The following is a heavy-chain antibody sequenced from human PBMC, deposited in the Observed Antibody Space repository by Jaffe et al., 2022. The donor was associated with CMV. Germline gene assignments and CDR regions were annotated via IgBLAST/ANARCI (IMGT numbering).Heavy chain of an antibody. CDR3: ARDSYPTWGYCSSTSCYLDY. Sequence: QVQLVESGGGVVQPGRSLRLSCAASGFTFSSYGMHWVRQAPGKGLEWVAVIWYDGSNKYYADSVKGRFTISRDNSKNTLYLQMNSLRAEDTAVYYCARDSYPTWGYCSSTSCYLDYWGQGTLVTVSS. CDR2: IWYDGSNK. D-gene: IGHD2-2*01. CDR1: GFTFSSYG. J-gene: IGHJ4*02. V-gene: IGHV3-33*08.